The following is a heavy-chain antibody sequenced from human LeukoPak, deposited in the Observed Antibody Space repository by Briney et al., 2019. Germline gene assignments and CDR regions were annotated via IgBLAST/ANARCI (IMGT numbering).Heavy chain of an antibody. Sequence: SVKVSCKASGGTFSSYAISWVRQAPGQGLEWMGGIIPIFGTANYAQKFQGRVTITADKSTSTAYMELSSLRSEDTAVYYCARDVRFGELTRFDYWGQGTLVTVSS. V-gene: IGHV1-69*06. CDR3: ARDVRFGELTRFDY. D-gene: IGHD3-10*01. J-gene: IGHJ4*02. CDR1: GGTFSSYA. CDR2: IIPIFGTA.